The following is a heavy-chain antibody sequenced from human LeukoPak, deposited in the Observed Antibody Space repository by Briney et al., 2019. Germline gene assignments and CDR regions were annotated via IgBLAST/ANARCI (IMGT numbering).Heavy chain of an antibody. CDR1: GGSISSGSDH. CDR3: ARESSSTWEDVFDI. D-gene: IGHD6-13*01. Sequence: SETLSLTCTVSGGSISSGSDHWSWIRQPAGKGLEWIGRIYTSGSTNYNASLKSRVTISVDTSKTQFFLKLSSVTAADTAVYYCARESSSTWEDVFDIWGQGTMVTVSS. V-gene: IGHV4-61*02. CDR2: IYTSGST. J-gene: IGHJ3*02.